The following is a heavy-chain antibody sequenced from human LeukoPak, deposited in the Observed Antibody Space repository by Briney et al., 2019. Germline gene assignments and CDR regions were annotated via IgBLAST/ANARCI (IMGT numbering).Heavy chain of an antibody. V-gene: IGHV3-30*04. Sequence: GGSLRLSCAASGFTFSSYAMHWVRQAPGKGLEWVAVISYDGSNKYYADSVKGRFTISRDNSKNTLYLQMNSLRAEDAAVYYCAADSSGYLHFDYWGQGTLVTVSS. D-gene: IGHD3-22*01. CDR1: GFTFSSYA. CDR2: ISYDGSNK. CDR3: AADSSGYLHFDY. J-gene: IGHJ4*02.